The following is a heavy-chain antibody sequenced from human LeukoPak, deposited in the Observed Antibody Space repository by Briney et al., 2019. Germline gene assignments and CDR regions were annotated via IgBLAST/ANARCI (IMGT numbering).Heavy chain of an antibody. D-gene: IGHD5-18*01. V-gene: IGHV3-48*02. CDR2: ITSSSDTI. CDR3: ARDEGGYTLF. J-gene: IGHJ4*02. CDR1: GFTFSDFS. Sequence: GGSLRLSCTASGFTFSDFSMNWVRRAPGKGLEWVSYITSSSDTIYYADSVKGRFTTSRDNARNSLYLQMNSLGDEDTAVYYCARDEGGYTLFWGQGTLVTVSS.